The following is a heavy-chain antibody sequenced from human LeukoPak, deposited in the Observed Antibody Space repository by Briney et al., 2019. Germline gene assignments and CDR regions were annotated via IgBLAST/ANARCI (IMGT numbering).Heavy chain of an antibody. Sequence: ASVKVSCKASGGTFSSYTISWVRQAPGQGLEWMGRIIPILGIANYAQKFQGRVTITADKYTSTAYMELRSLRSEDTAVYYCARGMSSRSDYWGQGTLVTVSS. CDR3: ARGMSSRSDY. V-gene: IGHV1-69*02. CDR1: GGTFSSYT. D-gene: IGHD6-13*01. J-gene: IGHJ4*02. CDR2: IIPILGIA.